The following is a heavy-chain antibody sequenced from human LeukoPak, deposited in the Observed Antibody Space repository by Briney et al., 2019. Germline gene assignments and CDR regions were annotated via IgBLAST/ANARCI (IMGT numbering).Heavy chain of an antibody. CDR2: IYYSGST. CDR3: ARVGRDYGSGSYPAYYFDY. D-gene: IGHD3-10*01. CDR1: GGSISSNDYY. V-gene: IGHV4-39*07. Sequence: SETLSLTCTVSGGSISSNDYYWGWIRQPPGKGLEWIGSIYYSGSTYYNPSLKSRVTISVDTSKNQFSLKLSSVTAADTAVYYCARVGRDYGSGSYPAYYFDYWGQGTLVTVSS. J-gene: IGHJ4*02.